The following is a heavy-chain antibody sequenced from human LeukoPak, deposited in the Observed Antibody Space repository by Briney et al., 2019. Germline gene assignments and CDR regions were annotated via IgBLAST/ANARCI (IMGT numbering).Heavy chain of an antibody. Sequence: ASVKVSCKASGYTFTSYGISWVRQAPGQGLEWMGWISAYNGNTNYAQKLQGRVTMTTDTSTSIVYMELSSLRSEDTAVYYCARSGGSGWYFGINSHYYYMDVWGKGTTVTVSS. V-gene: IGHV1-18*01. CDR1: GYTFTSYG. D-gene: IGHD6-19*01. CDR2: ISAYNGNT. J-gene: IGHJ6*03. CDR3: ARSGGSGWYFGINSHYYYMDV.